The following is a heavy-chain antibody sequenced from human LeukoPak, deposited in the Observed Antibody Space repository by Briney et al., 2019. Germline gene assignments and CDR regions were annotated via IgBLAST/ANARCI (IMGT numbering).Heavy chain of an antibody. CDR3: ARASDFGVVLVGAFDI. J-gene: IGHJ3*02. CDR1: GGSFSSYA. V-gene: IGHV1-69*04. D-gene: IGHD3-3*01. CDR2: IIPILGIA. Sequence: SSVNVSCKASGGSFSSYAISLVRQAPGQRLEWMGRIIPILGIANYAQQIQGTVTITADTSTRTAYMELCSLRSEDTAVYYCARASDFGVVLVGAFDIWGQGTRVTVSS.